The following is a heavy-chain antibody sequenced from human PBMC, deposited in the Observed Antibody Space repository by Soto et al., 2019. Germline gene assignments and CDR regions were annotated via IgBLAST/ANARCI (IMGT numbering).Heavy chain of an antibody. V-gene: IGHV1-46*02. D-gene: IGHD6-13*01. CDR1: GYTFNNYY. CDR3: ARDLAAGAY. J-gene: IGHJ4*02. Sequence: VQLVQSGAEVKKPGASVKVSCKASGYTFNNYYIHWVRQAPGQGLEWMAIINPNGGSTNYAQEFQGRVTLTRDTSTSTVYMELSGLSAEDTAVYYCARDLAAGAYWGQGSLVSVSS. CDR2: INPNGGST.